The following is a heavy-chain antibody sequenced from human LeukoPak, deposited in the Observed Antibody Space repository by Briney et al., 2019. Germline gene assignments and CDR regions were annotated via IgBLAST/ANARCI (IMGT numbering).Heavy chain of an antibody. CDR1: GFTFSSYG. D-gene: IGHD2-21*02. CDR3: AKDRLRFVVVTAITTFDY. J-gene: IGHJ4*02. V-gene: IGHV3-30*18. Sequence: GGSLRLSCAASGFTFSSYGMHWVRQAPGKGLEWVAVISYDGSNKYYADSVKGRFTISRDNSKNTPYLQMNSLRAEDTAVYYCAKDRLRFVVVTAITTFDYWGQGTLVTVSS. CDR2: ISYDGSNK.